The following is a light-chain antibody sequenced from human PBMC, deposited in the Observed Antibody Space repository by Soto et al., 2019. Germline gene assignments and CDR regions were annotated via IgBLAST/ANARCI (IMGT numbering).Light chain of an antibody. CDR3: QQYYGTPIT. V-gene: IGKV4-1*01. J-gene: IGKJ5*01. Sequence: DFVMTQSPDSLAVSLGERATVNCKSIQRVLSRSDNKNYLAWYQQKAGQPPKLVIRWASTREPGVPDRFSGSGSGTDFTLTISSLQAEDVAVYFCQQYYGTPITFGQVTRLEIK. CDR2: WAS. CDR1: QRVLSRSDNKNY.